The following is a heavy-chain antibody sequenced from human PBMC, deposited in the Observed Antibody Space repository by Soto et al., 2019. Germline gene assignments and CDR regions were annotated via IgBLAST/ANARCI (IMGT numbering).Heavy chain of an antibody. J-gene: IGHJ5*02. CDR1: GFNFNFYW. D-gene: IGHD5-12*01. Sequence: EVLLVESGGGLVQPGGSLRLSCAASGFNFNFYWMHWVRQAPGKGLVWVSRINGDGSTTDYADSVKGRFTISRDNAKNTLFLQMDSLRVEDTAVYYCVRDSPTNLEDADGMASWFDPWGQGTLVTVSS. CDR3: VRDSPTNLEDADGMASWFDP. CDR2: INGDGSTT. V-gene: IGHV3-74*01.